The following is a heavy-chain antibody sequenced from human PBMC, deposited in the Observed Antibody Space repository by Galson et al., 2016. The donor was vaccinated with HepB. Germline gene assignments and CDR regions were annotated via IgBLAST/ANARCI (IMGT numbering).Heavy chain of an antibody. J-gene: IGHJ4*02. CDR1: DYPFTNYG. Sequence: SVKVSCKASDYPFTNYGFTWVRQAPGQGLEWMGWISAYNGNTHYAQKFQGRVTMTTDTSPSTAHMELRSLRSDDTAVYSCALGFCTGGTCPQPDWGQGTLVTVSS. V-gene: IGHV1-18*01. CDR3: ALGFCTGGTCPQPD. D-gene: IGHD2-8*02. CDR2: ISAYNGNT.